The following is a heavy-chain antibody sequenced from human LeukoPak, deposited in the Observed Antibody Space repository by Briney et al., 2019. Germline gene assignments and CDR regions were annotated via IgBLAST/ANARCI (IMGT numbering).Heavy chain of an antibody. CDR2: IYYSGST. D-gene: IGHD3-22*01. V-gene: IGHV4-39*07. Sequence: SETPSLTCTVSGGSISSSSYYWGWIRQPPGKGLEWIGSIYYSGSTYYNPSLKSRVTISVDTSKNQFSLKLSSVTAADTAVYYCARGYDSSGYLYYYYYMDVWGKGTTVTISS. CDR1: GGSISSSSYY. CDR3: ARGYDSSGYLYYYYYMDV. J-gene: IGHJ6*03.